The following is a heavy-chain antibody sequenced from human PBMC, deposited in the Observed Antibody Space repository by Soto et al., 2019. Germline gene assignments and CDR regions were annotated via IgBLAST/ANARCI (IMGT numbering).Heavy chain of an antibody. D-gene: IGHD3-10*01. CDR3: ARTYYYGSGSYRYYYYYMDV. V-gene: IGHV3-23*01. CDR1: GFTFSSYA. Sequence: GGSLRLSCAASGFTFSSYAMSRVRQAPGKGLEWVSAISGSGGSTYYADSVKGRFTISRDNSKNTLYLQMNSLRAEDTAVYYCARTYYYGSGSYRYYYYYMDVWGKGTTVTVSS. J-gene: IGHJ6*03. CDR2: ISGSGGST.